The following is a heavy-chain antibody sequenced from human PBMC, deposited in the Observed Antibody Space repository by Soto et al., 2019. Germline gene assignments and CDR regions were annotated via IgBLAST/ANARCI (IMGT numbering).Heavy chain of an antibody. V-gene: IGHV3-33*01. CDR3: ARGWFGELSGYYYYYGMDV. D-gene: IGHD3-10*01. Sequence: PGGSLRLSCAASGFTFSSYGMHWVRQAPGKGLEWVAVIWYDGSNKYYADSVKGRFTISRDNSKNTLYLQMNSLRAEDTAVYYCARGWFGELSGYYYYYGMDVWGQGTTVTVSS. CDR2: IWYDGSNK. J-gene: IGHJ6*02. CDR1: GFTFSSYG.